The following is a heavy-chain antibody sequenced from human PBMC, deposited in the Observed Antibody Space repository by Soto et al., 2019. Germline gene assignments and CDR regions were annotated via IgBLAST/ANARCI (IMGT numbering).Heavy chain of an antibody. CDR1: GFTFSSYA. J-gene: IGHJ4*02. Sequence: EVQLLDSGGGLVQPGGSLRLSCAASGFTFSSYAMNWVRQAPGKGLEWVSVISGSGDGTYYADSVKGRFTISRDNSKNTLYLQMNSLRAEDPAVYYCARRGPGTYFDYWGQGTLVTVSS. V-gene: IGHV3-23*01. CDR3: ARRGPGTYFDY. D-gene: IGHD1-26*01. CDR2: ISGSGDGT.